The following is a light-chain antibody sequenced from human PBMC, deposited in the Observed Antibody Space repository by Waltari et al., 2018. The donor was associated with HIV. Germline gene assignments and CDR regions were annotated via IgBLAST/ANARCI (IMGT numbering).Light chain of an antibody. CDR1: QSVLYSSNNKNY. V-gene: IGKV4-1*01. J-gene: IGKJ1*01. Sequence: DIVMTQSPDSLAVSLGDRATINCQSSQSVLYSSNNKNYLAWYQQKPGQPPKLLIYWACTRESGVPDRFSGSGSGTDFTLTISSLQAEEVAVYYCQQYYSTPRTFGQGTKVEIK. CDR2: WAC. CDR3: QQYYSTPRT.